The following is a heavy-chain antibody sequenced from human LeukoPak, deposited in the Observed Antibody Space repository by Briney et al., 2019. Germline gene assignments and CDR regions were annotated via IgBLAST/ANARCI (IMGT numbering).Heavy chain of an antibody. D-gene: IGHD6-19*01. Sequence: ASVKVSCKASGYTFTGYYMHWVRQAPGQGLEWMGWINPNSGGTNYAQKFQGRVTMTRDTSISTAYMELSRLRSDDTAVYYCARDCGRDSSGWYVFDYWGQGTLVTVSS. CDR1: GYTFTGYY. CDR2: INPNSGGT. CDR3: ARDCGRDSSGWYVFDY. J-gene: IGHJ4*02. V-gene: IGHV1-2*02.